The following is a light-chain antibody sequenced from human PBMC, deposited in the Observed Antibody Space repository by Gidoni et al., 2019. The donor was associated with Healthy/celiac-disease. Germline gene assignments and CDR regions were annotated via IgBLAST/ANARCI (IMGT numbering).Light chain of an antibody. Sequence: DIPMTPPPSSLSASVGDRITITCRASKSISSYLNWYQQKPGKAPKLLIYAACSLQSGVPSRFSGSGSGTEFTLTISSLQPEDFATYYCQQSDSTPFTFXPXTKVDIK. CDR3: QQSDSTPFT. V-gene: IGKV1-39*01. J-gene: IGKJ3*01. CDR2: AAC. CDR1: KSISSY.